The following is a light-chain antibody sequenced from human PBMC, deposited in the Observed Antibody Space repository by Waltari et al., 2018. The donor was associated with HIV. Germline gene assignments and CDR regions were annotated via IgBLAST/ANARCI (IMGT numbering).Light chain of an antibody. V-gene: IGKV3-15*01. J-gene: IGKJ1*01. CDR3: QQYNNWPRT. Sequence: VMTQSPATLSVSPGERATVSCRASQSVSSNLAWYQLKPGQAPGPLSSGASTSATAIPARFSGSGSGTEFSLTLSSLQSEDFAVYYCQQYNNWPRTFGQGTKVEIK. CDR1: QSVSSN. CDR2: GAS.